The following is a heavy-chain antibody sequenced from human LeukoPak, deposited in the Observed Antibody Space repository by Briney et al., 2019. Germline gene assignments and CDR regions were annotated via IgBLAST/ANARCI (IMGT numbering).Heavy chain of an antibody. CDR1: GLSFSSYN. D-gene: IGHD6-13*01. Sequence: AGGSLSLSCTASGLSFSSYNMNWVRQAPGKGSEWVAYITANNTTKYYSDSVKGRFTISRDNAKKSLFLQMNSLRAEDTAVYYCAAASAFSSSWRSWGQGTVVTVSS. J-gene: IGHJ5*02. CDR2: ITANNTTK. V-gene: IGHV3-48*01. CDR3: AAASAFSSSWRS.